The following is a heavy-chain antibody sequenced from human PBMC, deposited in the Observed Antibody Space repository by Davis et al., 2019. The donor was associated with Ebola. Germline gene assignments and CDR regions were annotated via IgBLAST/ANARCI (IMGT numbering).Heavy chain of an antibody. CDR1: GYTFTSYY. J-gene: IGHJ4*02. CDR2: INPSGGST. V-gene: IGHV1-46*01. D-gene: IGHD3-10*01. CDR3: ARFGTYIDY. Sequence: ASVKVSCKASGYTFTSYYIHWVRQAPGLGLEWMGIINPSGGSTSYAQKFQGRVTMTRDMSTSTVYMELSRLRSEDTAVYYCARFGTYIDYWGQGTLVTVST.